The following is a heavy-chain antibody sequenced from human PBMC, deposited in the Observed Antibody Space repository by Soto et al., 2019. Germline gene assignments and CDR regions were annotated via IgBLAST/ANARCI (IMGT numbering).Heavy chain of an antibody. V-gene: IGHV1-46*01. CDR2: INPSSGGT. CDR3: ARDSRAMDV. Sequence: ASVKVSCKASGYTFTSYYIHWVRHAPGQGFEWRGIINPSSGGTSYAQKFQGRVTMTRVTSTSTVYMDLSSLRSEDTAIYYCARDSRAMDVWGKGTTVTVSS. CDR1: GYTFTSYY. J-gene: IGHJ6*04.